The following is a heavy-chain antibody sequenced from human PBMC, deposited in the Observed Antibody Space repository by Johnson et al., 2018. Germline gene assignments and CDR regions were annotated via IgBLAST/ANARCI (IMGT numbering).Heavy chain of an antibody. J-gene: IGHJ3*01. D-gene: IGHD2/OR15-2a*01. Sequence: QVQLQESGPGLVKPSETLSLICTVSGVSLSLHQWDWIRQAPGTGLEWIGVIYEDGSTNYNPSLKSRVTKPVDRTKNQLPLTLTSATAADTAVYYCARESFSMRTGNDGFDLWGQGTKVNDSS. CDR1: GVSLSLHQ. CDR3: ARESFSMRTGNDGFDL. CDR2: IYEDGST. V-gene: IGHV4-59*11.